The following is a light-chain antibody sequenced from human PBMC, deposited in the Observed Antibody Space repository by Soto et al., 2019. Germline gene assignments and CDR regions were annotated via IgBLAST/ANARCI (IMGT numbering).Light chain of an antibody. CDR2: LGS. CDR3: MQVLQTPYT. J-gene: IGKJ2*01. CDR1: GDLQRSHGYSY. Sequence: DIVMTQSPLSLPVIPGEPASISCRSSGDLQRSHGYSYLDWYLQKPGQSPQLLIYLGSNRASGVPVRFSGSGSGTDFTLKISRAEAEDVGVYYCMQVLQTPYTFGQGNRLEI. V-gene: IGKV2-28*01.